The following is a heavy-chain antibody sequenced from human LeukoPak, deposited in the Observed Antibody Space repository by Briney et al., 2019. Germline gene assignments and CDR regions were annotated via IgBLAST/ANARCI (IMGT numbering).Heavy chain of an antibody. Sequence: GESLKISCTVSGYSFSSYWIGWGRQMPGKSLEWMGIIYPGDSDTRYSPSFQGQVTISADKSISTAYLQWSSLKASDTAMYYCARLKDTSNGFDYWGQGTLVTVSS. V-gene: IGHV5-51*01. CDR1: GYSFSSYW. CDR3: ARLKDTSNGFDY. CDR2: IYPGDSDT. J-gene: IGHJ4*02.